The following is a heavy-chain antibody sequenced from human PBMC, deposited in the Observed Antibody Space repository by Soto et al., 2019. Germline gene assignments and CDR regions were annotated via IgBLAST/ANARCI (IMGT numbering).Heavy chain of an antibody. D-gene: IGHD6-13*01. J-gene: IGHJ4*02. V-gene: IGHV3-23*01. CDR3: AKRAAGTSFDY. CDR2: ISGSGGST. CDR1: GFTFSSYA. Sequence: EVQLLESGGGLVQPGGSLRLSCAASGFTFSSYAMSWVRQAPGKGLEWVAVISGSGGSTYYADSVKGRFTISRDNSKNTRYLQMNSRRAEDTAVYYCAKRAAGTSFDYWGQGTLVTVSS.